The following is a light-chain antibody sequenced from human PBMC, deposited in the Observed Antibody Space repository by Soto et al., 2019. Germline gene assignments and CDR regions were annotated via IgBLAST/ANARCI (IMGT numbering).Light chain of an antibody. V-gene: IGKV2-28*01. CDR1: QSLLHSNGYNC. Sequence: DIVMPQSPLSLPVTPGEPASISCRSSQSLLHSNGYNCLDWYLQKPGQSPQLLIYLGSNRASGVPDRFSGSGSGTDFTLKISRVEAEDVGVYYCMQALQTPVTFGGGTKVEIK. CDR2: LGS. J-gene: IGKJ4*01. CDR3: MQALQTPVT.